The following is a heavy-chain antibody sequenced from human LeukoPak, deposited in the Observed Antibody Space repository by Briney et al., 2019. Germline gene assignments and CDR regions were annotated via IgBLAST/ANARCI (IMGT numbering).Heavy chain of an antibody. V-gene: IGHV3-23*01. J-gene: IGHJ3*02. Sequence: EGSLRLSCAASGFTLSNCAINWVRQAPGKGLEWVSAISGSGSKTFYADSVKGRFTISRDNPKNTLYLQMNSLRPEDTAVYYCVKEPRGYSFSFDIWGQGTMVTVSS. CDR2: ISGSGSKT. CDR3: VKEPRGYSFSFDI. CDR1: GFTLSNCA. D-gene: IGHD5-18*01.